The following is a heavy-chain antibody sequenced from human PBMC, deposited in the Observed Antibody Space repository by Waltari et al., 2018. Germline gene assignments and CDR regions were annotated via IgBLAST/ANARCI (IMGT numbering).Heavy chain of an antibody. V-gene: IGHV3-9*01. CDR3: VKGGWGFGAFYEQH. CDR2: RGWNSGAI. J-gene: IGHJ4*02. Sequence: EVQLVASGGGLVQPGRSLRLSCVGSGFTFDDYAMYGVRLRPGKGREGFSGRGWNSGAIGYADSVRGRCSTYRDNAKKSLYLQMGRLRPDDTALYYCVKGGWGFGAFYEQHWGQGIQVTVSS. D-gene: IGHD3-10*01. CDR1: GFTFDDYA.